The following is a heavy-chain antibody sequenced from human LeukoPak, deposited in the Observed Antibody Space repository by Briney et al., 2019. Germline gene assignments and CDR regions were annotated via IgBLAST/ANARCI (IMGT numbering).Heavy chain of an antibody. V-gene: IGHV4-4*07. CDR2: IHTSGST. Sequence: SETQSLTCSVSGGSISSYYWSWIRQPAGKGLEWIAQIHTSGSTNFNPSLMSRITMSVDTPKNQFSLMISSVTAADTAIYYCAGRGVSTGSTFDYWGHGGIACVSS. D-gene: IGHD3-22*01. CDR1: GGSISSYY. CDR3: AGRGVSTGSTFDY. J-gene: IGHJ4*01.